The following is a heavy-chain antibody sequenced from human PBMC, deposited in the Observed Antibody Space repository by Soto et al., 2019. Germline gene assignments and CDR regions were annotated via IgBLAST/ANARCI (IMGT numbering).Heavy chain of an antibody. J-gene: IGHJ6*03. Sequence: SETLSLTCTVSGGSISSSSYYWGWIRQPPGKGLEWIGSIYYSGTTYYNPSLRSRVTISVDTSKNQFSLKLNSVTAADTAVYYCAEVALYYYYMDVWGKGTTVTVSS. V-gene: IGHV4-39*01. CDR1: GGSISSSSYY. CDR2: IYYSGTT. CDR3: AEVALYYYYMDV.